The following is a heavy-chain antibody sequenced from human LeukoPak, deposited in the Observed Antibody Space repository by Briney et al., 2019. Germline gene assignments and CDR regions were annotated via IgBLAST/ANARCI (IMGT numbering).Heavy chain of an antibody. D-gene: IGHD3-3*01. Sequence: NPSETPSLTCTVSGGPVSSGRYYWSWIRQSAGKGLEWLGRIYTSGSSNYNPSLKSRVTMSLDTSKNQFSLKLSPVTAADTAVYYCARSLGGYYDLRDDAFDIWGQGTMVTVSS. CDR1: GGPVSSGRYY. CDR2: IYTSGSS. V-gene: IGHV4-61*02. CDR3: ARSLGGYYDLRDDAFDI. J-gene: IGHJ3*02.